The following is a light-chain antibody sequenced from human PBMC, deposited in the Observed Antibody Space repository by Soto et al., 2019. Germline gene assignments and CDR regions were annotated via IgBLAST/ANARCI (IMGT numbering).Light chain of an antibody. CDR3: QQSYSTPPT. CDR2: AAS. CDR1: QSISSY. Sequence: DIQMTQSPSSLSASVGDRVTITCRASQSISSYLNWYQQKPGKAPKLLIYAASSLQSGVPSRFSGSGSGTDFTLTTSSLQPEDFATYYWQQSYSTPPTVRQGTKLEIK. J-gene: IGKJ2*01. V-gene: IGKV1-39*01.